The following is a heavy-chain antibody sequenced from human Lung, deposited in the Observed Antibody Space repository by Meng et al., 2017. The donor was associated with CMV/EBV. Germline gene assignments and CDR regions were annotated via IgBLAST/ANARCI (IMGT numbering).Heavy chain of an antibody. D-gene: IGHD3-10*01. V-gene: IGHV3-7*01. CDR2: IKADGSEK. CDR3: ACNSGDC. J-gene: IGHJ4*02. CDR1: GFTFSSHW. Sequence: GGSXRLSCAAPGFTFSSHWMCWVRQAPGKGLEWVANIKADGSEKYYVDSVKGRFTVSRDNAKNSLYLQMNSLRAEDTAVYYCACNSGDCWGQGTLVTVSS.